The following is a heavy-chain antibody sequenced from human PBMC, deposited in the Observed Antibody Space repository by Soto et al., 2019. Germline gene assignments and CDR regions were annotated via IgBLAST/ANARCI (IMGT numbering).Heavy chain of an antibody. V-gene: IGHV1-3*01. CDR2: INAGNGNT. CDR1: GYTFTSYA. J-gene: IGHJ4*02. Sequence: ASVKVSCTASGYTFTSYAMHWVRQAPGQRLEWMGWINAGNGNTKYSQKFQGRVTLTRDTSASTAYMELSSLRSEDTAVYYCARKDYYGSGIYYFDYWGQGTLVTVSS. CDR3: ARKDYYGSGIYYFDY. D-gene: IGHD3-10*01.